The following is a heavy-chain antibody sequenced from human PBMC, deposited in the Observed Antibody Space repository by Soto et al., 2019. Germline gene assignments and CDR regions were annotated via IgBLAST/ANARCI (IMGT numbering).Heavy chain of an antibody. J-gene: IGHJ2*01. CDR2: VYSGGTT. CDR3: TRGNYNWYYDL. Sequence: EVQVVESGGGLVQPGGSLRLSCAASGFTVSGYYMTWVRQSPGKGLEWVSVVYSGGTTYYADSVKGRFTISRDNSKNTLYLQMNNLRAEDTSVYYCTRGNYNWYYDLWGRGTLVIVSS. D-gene: IGHD1-7*01. V-gene: IGHV3-66*01. CDR1: GFTVSGYY.